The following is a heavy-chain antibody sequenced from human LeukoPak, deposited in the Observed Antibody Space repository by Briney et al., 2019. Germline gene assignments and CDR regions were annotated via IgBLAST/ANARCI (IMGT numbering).Heavy chain of an antibody. J-gene: IGHJ4*02. Sequence: PGGSLRLSCATSGFSFSSYAMSWVRQAPGKGLEWVSVISGSVDSTYYGDSMKGRFTISRGTYKNTLYLQMNSLRAEDTAIYYCAKHSHSWYIGYFEYWGQGTLVTVSS. V-gene: IGHV3-23*01. D-gene: IGHD1-1*01. CDR1: GFSFSSYA. CDR3: AKHSHSWYIGYFEY. CDR2: ISGSVDST.